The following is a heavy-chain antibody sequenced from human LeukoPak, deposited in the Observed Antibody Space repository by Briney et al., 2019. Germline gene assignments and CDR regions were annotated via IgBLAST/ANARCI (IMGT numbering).Heavy chain of an antibody. CDR2: IKSKTDGGTT. V-gene: IGHV3-15*07. D-gene: IGHD4-23*01. Sequence: PGGSLRLSCAASGFTFSNAWMNWVRQAPGKGLEWVGRIKSKTDGGTTDYAAPVKGRFTISRDDSKNTLYLQMNSLKTEDTAVYYCTTDGDIYGGNSQVYFFRDYWGQGALVTVSS. CDR1: GFTFSNAW. J-gene: IGHJ4*02. CDR3: TTDGDIYGGNSQVYFFRDY.